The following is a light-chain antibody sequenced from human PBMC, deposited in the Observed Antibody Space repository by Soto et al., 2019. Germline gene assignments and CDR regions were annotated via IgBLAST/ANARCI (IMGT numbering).Light chain of an antibody. CDR3: QQSYSTPPT. Sequence: DIQMTQSPSSLSASVGDRVTITCRASQDIGSDLGWYHQTPGKAPRRLIYGASNLQSGVPSRFSGSGSGTDFTLTISSLQPEDFATYYCQQSYSTPPTFGQGTKVAI. V-gene: IGKV1-39*01. CDR2: GAS. CDR1: QDIGSD. J-gene: IGKJ1*01.